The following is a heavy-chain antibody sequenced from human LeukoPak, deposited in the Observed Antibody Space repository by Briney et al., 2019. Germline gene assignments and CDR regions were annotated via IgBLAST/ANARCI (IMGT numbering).Heavy chain of an antibody. Sequence: PSETLSLTCIISGGSIGPYYWSWIRQAAGKGPEWIGRIYTTGTADYNPSLKGRVFLSVDTSKNQFSLKVTSVTAADTAVYYCTQVGDFWSGPPHYYMDVWGTGTTVTVSS. CDR3: TQVGDFWSGPPHYYMDV. D-gene: IGHD3-3*01. CDR1: GGSIGPYY. J-gene: IGHJ6*03. CDR2: IYTTGTA. V-gene: IGHV4-4*07.